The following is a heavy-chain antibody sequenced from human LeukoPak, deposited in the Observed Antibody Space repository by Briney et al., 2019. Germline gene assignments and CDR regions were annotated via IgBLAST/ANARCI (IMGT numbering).Heavy chain of an antibody. V-gene: IGHV4-61*01. CDR2: KYYSGST. CDR1: GVSINTCCYY. CDR3: ARNYDSSGYYPTYFDY. D-gene: IGHD3-22*01. Sequence: SETLSLTCDVSGVSINTCCYYWTWIRQPPGKGLEWIGYKYYSGSTRYNSSLRSRLTISLDSSKNQFSLRLTSVTAADTAVYYCARNYDSSGYYPTYFDYWGQGTLATVSS. J-gene: IGHJ4*02.